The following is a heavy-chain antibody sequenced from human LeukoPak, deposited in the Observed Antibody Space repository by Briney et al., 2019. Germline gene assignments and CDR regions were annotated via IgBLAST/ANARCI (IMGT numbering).Heavy chain of an antibody. D-gene: IGHD3-9*01. CDR1: GGSISSSSYY. CDR3: ATTYDILTVYYGPMYYYYYMDV. V-gene: IGHV4-39*01. Sequence: PSETLSLTCTVSGGSISSSSYYWGWIRQPPGKGLEWIVSIYYSGSTYYNPSLKSRVTISVDTSKNQFSLKLSSVTAADTAVYYCATTYDILTVYYGPMYYYYYMDVWGKGTTVTVSS. J-gene: IGHJ6*03. CDR2: IYYSGST.